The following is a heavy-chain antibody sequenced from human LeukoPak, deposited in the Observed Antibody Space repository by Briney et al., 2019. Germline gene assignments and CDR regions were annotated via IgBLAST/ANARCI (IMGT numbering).Heavy chain of an antibody. V-gene: IGHV4-39*01. D-gene: IGHD2-15*01. J-gene: IGHJ4*02. CDR2: IYYSGST. CDR3: ARITYCSGGSCYVYYFDY. Sequence: SETLSLTCTVSGGSISSSSYYWGWNRQPPGKGLEWIGSIYYSGSTYYDPSLKSRVTISVDTSKNQFSLKLSSVTAADTAVYYCARITYCSGGSCYVYYFDYWGQGTLVTVSS. CDR1: GGSISSSSYY.